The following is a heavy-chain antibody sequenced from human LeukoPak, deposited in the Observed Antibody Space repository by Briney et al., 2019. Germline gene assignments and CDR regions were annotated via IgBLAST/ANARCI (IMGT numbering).Heavy chain of an antibody. D-gene: IGHD6-6*01. V-gene: IGHV3-74*01. J-gene: IGHJ4*02. CDR2: ISPDGSST. CDR1: GFTFSTYW. CDR3: ARGGSSDY. Sequence: PGGSLRLSCAASGFTFSTYWMHWVRQAPGKGLVWDSRISPDGSSTAYADSVKGRLTISRDNAKNTLDVQMNSLRAEDTAVYYCARGGSSDYWGQGTLVTVSS.